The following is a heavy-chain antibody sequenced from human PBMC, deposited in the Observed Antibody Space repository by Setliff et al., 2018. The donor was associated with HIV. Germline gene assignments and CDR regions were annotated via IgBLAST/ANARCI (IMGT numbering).Heavy chain of an antibody. Sequence: PSETLSLTCAVSNYSINSGYYWGWIRQPPGKGLEWIGSIYHSGSTYYNPSLTSRVTISVDTSKNQVSLRLTSVTAADTAVYYCARQSITIFGVVISGFDPWGQGTLVTVSS. CDR3: ARQSITIFGVVISGFDP. J-gene: IGHJ5*02. CDR1: NYSINSGYY. CDR2: IYHSGST. V-gene: IGHV4-38-2*01. D-gene: IGHD3-3*01.